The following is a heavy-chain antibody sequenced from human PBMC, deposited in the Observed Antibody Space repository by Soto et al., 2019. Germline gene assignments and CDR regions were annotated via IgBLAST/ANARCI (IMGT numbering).Heavy chain of an antibody. Sequence: ASVKVSCKASGFTFTSSAVQWVRQARGQRLEWIGWIVVGSGNTNYAQKFQERVTITRDMSTSTAYMELSSLRSEDTAVYYCAAEDCTNGGPFYYYCMDVWGQGTTVTGSS. D-gene: IGHD2-8*01. J-gene: IGHJ6*02. V-gene: IGHV1-58*01. CDR3: AAEDCTNGGPFYYYCMDV. CDR1: GFTFTSSA. CDR2: IVVGSGNT.